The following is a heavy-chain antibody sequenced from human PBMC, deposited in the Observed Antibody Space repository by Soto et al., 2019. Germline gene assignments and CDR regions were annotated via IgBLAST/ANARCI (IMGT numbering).Heavy chain of an antibody. CDR1: GGSISSGGYS. D-gene: IGHD3-22*01. J-gene: IGHJ4*02. CDR2: IYHSGST. V-gene: IGHV4-30-2*01. Sequence: TLSLTCAVSGGSISSGGYSWSWIRQPPGKGLEWIGYIYHSGSTYYNPSLKSRVTISVDRSKNQFSLKLSSVTAADTAVFYCARVRGDSSGYYSYYFDYWGQGTLVTVSS. CDR3: ARVRGDSSGYYSYYFDY.